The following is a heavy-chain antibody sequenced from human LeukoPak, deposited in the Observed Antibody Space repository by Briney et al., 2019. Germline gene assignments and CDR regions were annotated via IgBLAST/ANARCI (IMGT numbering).Heavy chain of an antibody. V-gene: IGHV4-59*01. D-gene: IGHD6-19*01. CDR2: IYYSGST. Sequence: SETLSLTCTVSGGSISSYYWSWIRQPPGKGLEWIGYIYYSGSTNYNPALKSRVTISVDTSKNHFSLKLSSGTAADTAVYYCARGYSSFDPWGQGTQVTVSS. CDR1: GGSISSYY. J-gene: IGHJ5*02. CDR3: ARGYSSFDP.